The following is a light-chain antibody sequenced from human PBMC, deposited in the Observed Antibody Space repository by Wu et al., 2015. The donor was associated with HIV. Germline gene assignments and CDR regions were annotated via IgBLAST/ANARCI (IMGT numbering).Light chain of an antibody. CDR3: QQYGSSPYT. CDR1: QSVSSNY. J-gene: IGKJ2*01. V-gene: IGKV3-20*01. CDR2: GAS. Sequence: EIVLTQSPGTLSLSPGERATLSCRASQSVSSNYLAWHQQKPGQAPRLLIYGASSRATGIPDRFSGSGSGTDFTLTISRLEPEDFAVCYCQQYGSSPYTFGQGTKLEIK.